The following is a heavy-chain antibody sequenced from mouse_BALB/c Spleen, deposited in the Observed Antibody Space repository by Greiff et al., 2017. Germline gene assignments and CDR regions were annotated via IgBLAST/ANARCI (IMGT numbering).Heavy chain of an antibody. D-gene: IGHD1-1*01. Sequence: EVQLQESGPSLVKPSQTLSLTCSVTGDSITSGYWHWIRKFPGNKLEYMGYISYSGSTYYNPSLKSRISITRDTSKNQYYLQLNSVTTEDTATYYCARDPYYYGSIYYFDYWGQGTTLTVSS. CDR3: ARDPYYYGSIYYFDY. V-gene: IGHV3-8*02. CDR2: ISYSGST. CDR1: GDSITSGY. J-gene: IGHJ2*01.